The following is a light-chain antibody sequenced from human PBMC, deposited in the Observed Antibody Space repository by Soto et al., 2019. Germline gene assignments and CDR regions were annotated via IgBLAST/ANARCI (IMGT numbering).Light chain of an antibody. CDR1: SGHSSYA. V-gene: IGLV4-69*01. CDR3: QTWGTGTVV. CDR2: LNSDGSH. J-gene: IGLJ2*01. Sequence: QLVLTQSPSASASLGASVKLTCTLSSGHSSYAIAWHQQQPEKGPRYLMKLNSDGSHSKGDGIPDRFSASTSGAERHLTISSLQSEDEADYYCQTWGTGTVVFGGGTKLTVL.